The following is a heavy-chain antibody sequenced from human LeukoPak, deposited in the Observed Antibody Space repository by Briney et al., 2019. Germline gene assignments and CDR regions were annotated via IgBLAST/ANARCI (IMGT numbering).Heavy chain of an antibody. CDR3: ARRYSSSVGVSGRYYGMDV. Sequence: GGSLRLSCAASGFTFSSYAMSWVRQTPGKGLEWVSAISGSGDSTYYADSVKGRFTISRDNSKNTLYLQMNSLRAEDTAVYYCARRYSSSVGVSGRYYGMDVWGQGTTVTVSS. V-gene: IGHV3-23*01. J-gene: IGHJ6*02. CDR2: ISGSGDST. CDR1: GFTFSSYA. D-gene: IGHD6-19*01.